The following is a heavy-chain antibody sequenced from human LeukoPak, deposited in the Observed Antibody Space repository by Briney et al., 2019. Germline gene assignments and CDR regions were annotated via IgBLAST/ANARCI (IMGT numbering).Heavy chain of an antibody. Sequence: SETLSLTCAVYGGSFSGYYWSWIRQPPGKGLEWSGEINHSGSTNYNPSLKRRVTISVDTSKNQFSLKLSSVTAADTAVYYCARVGGGGPRDYWGQGTLVTVSS. CDR3: ARVGGGGPRDY. V-gene: IGHV4-34*01. D-gene: IGHD2-15*01. CDR1: GGSFSGYY. J-gene: IGHJ4*02. CDR2: INHSGST.